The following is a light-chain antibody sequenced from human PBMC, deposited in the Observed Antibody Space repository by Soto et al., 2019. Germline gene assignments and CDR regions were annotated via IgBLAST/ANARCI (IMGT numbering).Light chain of an antibody. CDR1: QSVSSN. J-gene: IGKJ1*01. V-gene: IGKV3-15*01. CDR2: GAS. Sequence: IVVTRSPATLSVSPGDVAALSCRARQSVSSNLAWYQQKPGQAPRLLIFGASTRATNIPARFTGSRSGTDFTLTSSILQAEDFAFYYCQHYNTWPRTFGQGTKVDIK. CDR3: QHYNTWPRT.